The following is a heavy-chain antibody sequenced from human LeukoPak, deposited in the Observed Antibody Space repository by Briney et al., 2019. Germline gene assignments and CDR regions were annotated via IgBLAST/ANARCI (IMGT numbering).Heavy chain of an antibody. D-gene: IGHD3-22*01. V-gene: IGHV4-59*08. CDR1: GGSISRYY. J-gene: IGHJ3*02. CDR3: ARNQPSSYYDSSGYLLGGDAFDI. Sequence: SETLSLTCTVSGGSISRYYWSWIRQPPGKGLEWIGYIYYRGYTNYSPSLKSRVSISLNTSKNQFSLKLSSVTAADTAVYYCARNQPSSYYDSSGYLLGGDAFDIWGQGTMVTVSS. CDR2: IYYRGYT.